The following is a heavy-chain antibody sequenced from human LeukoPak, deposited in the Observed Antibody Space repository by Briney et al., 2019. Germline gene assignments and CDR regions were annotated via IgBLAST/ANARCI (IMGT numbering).Heavy chain of an antibody. J-gene: IGHJ3*02. V-gene: IGHV4-59*08. CDR3: ARQEMATIVGSTFDI. CDR1: GGSISSYY. D-gene: IGHD5-24*01. Sequence: SETLSLTCTVSGGSISSYYWSWIRQPPGKGLEWIGYIYYSGSTNYNPSLKSRVTISVDTSKNQFSLKLSSVTAADTAVYYCARQEMATIVGSTFDIWGQGTMVTVSS. CDR2: IYYSGST.